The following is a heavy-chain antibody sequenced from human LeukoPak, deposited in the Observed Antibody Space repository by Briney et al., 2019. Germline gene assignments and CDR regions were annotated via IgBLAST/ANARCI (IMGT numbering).Heavy chain of an antibody. V-gene: IGHV3-11*06. D-gene: IGHD2-8*02. J-gene: IGHJ4*02. CDR3: ARGGTGAFDY. CDR1: GFSFGDYY. CDR2: ISSRSTYI. Sequence: GGSLRLACTASGFSFGDYYMSWIRQAPGKGLEWISYISSRSTYISDADSVKGRFTISRDNAENLLFLQMNSLRVEDTALYYCARGGTGAFDYWGQGILVTVSS.